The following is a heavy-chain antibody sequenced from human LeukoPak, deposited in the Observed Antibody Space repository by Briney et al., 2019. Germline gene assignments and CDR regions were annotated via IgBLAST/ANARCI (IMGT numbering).Heavy chain of an antibody. CDR2: FDPEDGET. J-gene: IGHJ5*02. CDR3: AREGARDGYDFVPSWFDP. CDR1: GYTLTELS. Sequence: ASVKVSCKVSGYTLTELSMHWVRQAPGKGLEWMGGFDPEDGETIYAQKFQGRVTMTEDTSTDTAYMELSSLRSEDTAVYYCAREGARDGYDFVPSWFDPWGQGTLVTVSS. D-gene: IGHD5-12*01. V-gene: IGHV1-24*01.